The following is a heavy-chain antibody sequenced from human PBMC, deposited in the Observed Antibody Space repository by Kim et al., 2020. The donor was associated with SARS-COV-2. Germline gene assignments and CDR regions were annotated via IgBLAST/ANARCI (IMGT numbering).Heavy chain of an antibody. V-gene: IGHV3-7*01. D-gene: IGHD1-26*01. CDR3: TTLAGDIGSYYDI. J-gene: IGHJ3*02. CDR1: GFTFSSYW. CDR2: INQDGSAK. Sequence: GGSLRLSCAASGFTFSSYWMSWVRQAPGKGLEWVANINQDGSAKYYVDSVKGLFTISKDNAKNSLYLQMNILRAEATAFYYGTTLAGDIGSYYDILG.